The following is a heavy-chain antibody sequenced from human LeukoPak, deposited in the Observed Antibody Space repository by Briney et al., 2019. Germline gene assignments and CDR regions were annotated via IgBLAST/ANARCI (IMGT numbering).Heavy chain of an antibody. CDR3: ARGKRMVRGVTIPPIDY. CDR1: GFTFSSYS. D-gene: IGHD3-10*01. Sequence: PGGSLRLSCAASGFTFSSYSMNWVRQAPGKGLEWVSYISSSSSTIYYADSVKGRFTISRDNAKNSLYLQMNSLRAEDTAVYYCARGKRMVRGVTIPPIDYWGQGTLVTVSS. J-gene: IGHJ4*02. V-gene: IGHV3-48*01. CDR2: ISSSSSTI.